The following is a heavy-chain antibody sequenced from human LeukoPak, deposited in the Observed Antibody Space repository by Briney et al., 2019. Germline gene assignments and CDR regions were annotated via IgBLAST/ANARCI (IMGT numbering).Heavy chain of an antibody. CDR2: ISYDGTNK. Sequence: PGGSLRLSCAASGFTFSSYAMHWVRQAPGKGLEWRAVISYDGTNKYYADSVKGRFTISRDNSKNTLYLQMNSLRDEDTAVYYCAREQWSLPVWFYYYMDVWGSGTTVTVSS. CDR3: AREQWSLPVWFYYYMDV. V-gene: IGHV3-30*01. D-gene: IGHD3-16*01. CDR1: GFTFSSYA. J-gene: IGHJ6*03.